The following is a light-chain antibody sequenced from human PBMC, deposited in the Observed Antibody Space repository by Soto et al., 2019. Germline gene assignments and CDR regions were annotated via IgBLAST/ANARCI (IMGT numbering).Light chain of an antibody. Sequence: VLTQSPATLSLSPGERATLSCRASQSIHTSLAWYQQKPGQQPRLVVYDSTLRANGVPDRFGGSRSGTEFTLTINNLGPEEVAVDYCQQRNVWHLITFGQGTRLEI. CDR3: QQRNVWHLIT. CDR2: DST. V-gene: IGKV3D-11*02. CDR1: QSIHTS. J-gene: IGKJ5*01.